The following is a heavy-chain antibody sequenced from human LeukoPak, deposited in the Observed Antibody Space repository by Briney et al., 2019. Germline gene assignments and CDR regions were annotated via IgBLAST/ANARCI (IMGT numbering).Heavy chain of an antibody. D-gene: IGHD6-6*01. Sequence: GGSLRLSCAASGFTFSSYSMNWVREAPRKGLEWVSSISSSSCYIYYADSVKGRFTVSRDNAKNSLYLQMNSLRAEDTAVYYCARSIDSSSSGRDYWGQGTLVTVSS. CDR1: GFTFSSYS. V-gene: IGHV3-21*01. CDR2: ISSSSCYI. J-gene: IGHJ4*02. CDR3: ARSIDSSSSGRDY.